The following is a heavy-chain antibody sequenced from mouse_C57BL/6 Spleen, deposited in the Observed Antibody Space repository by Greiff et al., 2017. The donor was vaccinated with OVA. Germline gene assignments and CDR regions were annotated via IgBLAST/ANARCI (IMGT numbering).Heavy chain of an antibody. J-gene: IGHJ2*01. Sequence: VKLMESGPELVKPGASVKISCKASGYAFSSSWMNWVKQRPGKGLEWIGRIYPGDGDTNYNGKFKGKATLTADKSSSTAYMQLSSLTSEDSAVYFCARWGDTTVVADYWGQGTTLTVSS. CDR3: ARWGDTTVVADY. CDR2: IYPGDGDT. CDR1: GYAFSSSW. D-gene: IGHD1-1*01. V-gene: IGHV1-82*01.